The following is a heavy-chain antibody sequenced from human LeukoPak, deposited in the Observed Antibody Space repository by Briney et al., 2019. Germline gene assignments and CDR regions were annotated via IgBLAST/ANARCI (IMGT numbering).Heavy chain of an antibody. D-gene: IGHD4-17*01. CDR2: IKQDGSEK. Sequence: GGSLRLSCAASGFTFSSYWMSWVRQAPGKGLEWVANIKQDGSEKYYADSVKGRFTISRDNSKNTLCLQMNSLRAEDTAVYYCAKEIWPTVTTPGHTHFDYWGQGTLVTVSS. CDR3: AKEIWPTVTTPGHTHFDY. CDR1: GFTFSSYW. J-gene: IGHJ4*02. V-gene: IGHV3-7*01.